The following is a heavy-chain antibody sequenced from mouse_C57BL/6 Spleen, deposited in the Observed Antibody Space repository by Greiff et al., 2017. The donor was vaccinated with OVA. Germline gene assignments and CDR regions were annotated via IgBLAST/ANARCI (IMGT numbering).Heavy chain of an antibody. CDR3: ARSGEYDAWFAY. CDR1: GYTFTSYW. J-gene: IGHJ3*01. V-gene: IGHV1-64*01. CDR2: IHPNSGST. Sequence: VQLQQPGAELVKPGASVKLSCKASGYTFTSYWMHWVKQRPGQGLEWIGMIHPNSGSTNYNEKFKSKATLTVDKSSSTAYMQLSSLTSEDSAVYYCARSGEYDAWFAYWGQGTLVTVSA. D-gene: IGHD2-14*01.